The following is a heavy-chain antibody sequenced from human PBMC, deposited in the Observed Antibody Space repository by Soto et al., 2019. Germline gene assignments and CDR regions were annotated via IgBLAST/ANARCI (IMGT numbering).Heavy chain of an antibody. Sequence: QLQLQESGPGLVKPSETLSLTCTVSGGSISSSSYYWGWIRQPPGKGLEWIGSIYYSGSTYYNRSLKSRVTISVDTSKNQFSLKLSSVTAADTAVYYCARLYGSGSYYTLRYYYYMDVWGKGTTVTVSS. CDR2: IYYSGST. D-gene: IGHD3-10*01. J-gene: IGHJ6*03. V-gene: IGHV4-39*01. CDR3: ARLYGSGSYYTLRYYYYMDV. CDR1: GGSISSSSYY.